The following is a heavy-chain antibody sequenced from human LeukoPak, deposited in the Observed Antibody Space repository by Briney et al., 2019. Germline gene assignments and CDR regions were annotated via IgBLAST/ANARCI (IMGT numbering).Heavy chain of an antibody. V-gene: IGHV1-69*04. Sequence: ASVKVSCKASGGTFSSYAISWVRQAPGQGLEWMGRIIPILGIANYAQKFQGRVTITADKSTSTAYMELSSLRSEDTAVYYCARDRPGYHDAFDIWGQGTMVTVSS. CDR2: IIPILGIA. CDR3: ARDRPGYHDAFDI. D-gene: IGHD2-2*01. J-gene: IGHJ3*02. CDR1: GGTFSSYA.